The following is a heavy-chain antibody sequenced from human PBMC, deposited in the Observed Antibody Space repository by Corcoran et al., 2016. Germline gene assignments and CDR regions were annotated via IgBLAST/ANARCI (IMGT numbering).Heavy chain of an antibody. J-gene: IGHJ4*02. CDR2: ISHSGVT. V-gene: IGHV4-34*01. D-gene: IGHD2-15*01. Sequence: QVQLQQWGAGLLKPSETLSLTCGVFGGSLSAYYWSWIRQPPGKGLEWIGEISHSGVTNYNPSLKGRVTISIDTSKNQFSLKMTSVTAADTAIYYCTSQVVGAGYWGQGTLVTVSS. CDR3: TSQVVGAGY. CDR1: GGSLSAYY.